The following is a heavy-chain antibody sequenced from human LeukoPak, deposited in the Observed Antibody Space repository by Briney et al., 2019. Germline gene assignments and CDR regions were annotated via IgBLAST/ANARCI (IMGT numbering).Heavy chain of an antibody. J-gene: IGHJ3*02. V-gene: IGHV1-8*01. CDR3: ARGRYCSGGSCPTNDAFDI. CDR1: GYTSTSYD. D-gene: IGHD2-15*01. CDR2: MNPNSGNT. Sequence: ASVKVSCKASGYTSTSYDINWVRQATGQGLEWMGWMNPNSGNTGYAQKFQGRVTMTRNTSISTAYMELSSLRSEDTAVYYCARGRYCSGGSCPTNDAFDIWGQGTMVTVSS.